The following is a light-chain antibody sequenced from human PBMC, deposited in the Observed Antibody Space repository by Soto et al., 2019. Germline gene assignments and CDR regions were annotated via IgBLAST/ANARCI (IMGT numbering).Light chain of an antibody. CDR1: QSVSSSY. V-gene: IGKV3-20*01. Sequence: EIVLTQSPGTLSLSPGERATLSCRASQSVSSSYLAWYQQKPGQAPRLLIYGASSRATGIPDRFSGSGSGTDFTLTISRQEPEDFAVYYWQQYGSSPPITFGQGTRLEIK. CDR3: QQYGSSPPIT. J-gene: IGKJ5*01. CDR2: GAS.